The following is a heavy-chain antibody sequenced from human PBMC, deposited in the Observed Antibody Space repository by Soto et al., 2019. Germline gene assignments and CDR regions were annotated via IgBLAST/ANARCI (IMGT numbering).Heavy chain of an antibody. CDR1: GGSFSGYY. Sequence: SETLSLTCAVYGGSFSGYYWRWIRQPPGKGLEWIGEINHSGSTNYNPSLKSRVTLSVDTSKNQFSLKLSSVTAADTAVYYCARALTIFGVGHLSMDVWGKGTTVT. CDR3: ARALTIFGVGHLSMDV. D-gene: IGHD3-3*01. J-gene: IGHJ6*03. V-gene: IGHV4-34*01. CDR2: INHSGST.